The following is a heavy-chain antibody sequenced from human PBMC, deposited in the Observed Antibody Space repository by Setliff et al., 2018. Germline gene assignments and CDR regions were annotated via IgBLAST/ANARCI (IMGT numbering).Heavy chain of an antibody. CDR2: IKRKTDGETT. CDR3: TTDPSPTFGGVIGAAFDI. V-gene: IGHV3-15*01. CDR1: GFTFSNAW. D-gene: IGHD3-16*01. Sequence: PGGSLRLSCAASGFTFSNAWMSWVRQAPGKGLEWVGQIKRKTDGETTDYAAPVKGRFTISRDDSKDTLYLQMNSLKTEDTAVYYCTTDPSPTFGGVIGAAFDIWGQGTMVTVSS. J-gene: IGHJ3*02.